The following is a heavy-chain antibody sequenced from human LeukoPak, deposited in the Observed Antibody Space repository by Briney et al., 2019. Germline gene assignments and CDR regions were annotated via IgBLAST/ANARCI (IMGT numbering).Heavy chain of an antibody. CDR2: ISYDGGIK. J-gene: IGHJ4*02. CDR1: GFTFSSFP. V-gene: IGHV3-30-3*01. CDR3: AKDLEPQLVGAADY. Sequence: PGMSLRLSCAASGFTFSSFPMHWVRQAPGKGLEWVAMISYDGGIKFYADSVKGRFTISRDNSKNTLYLQMNSLRAEDTAVYYCAKDLEPQLVGAADYWGQGTLVTVSS. D-gene: IGHD1-26*01.